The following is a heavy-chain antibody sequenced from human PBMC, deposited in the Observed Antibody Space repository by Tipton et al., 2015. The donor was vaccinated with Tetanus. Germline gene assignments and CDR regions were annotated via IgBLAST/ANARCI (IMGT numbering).Heavy chain of an antibody. CDR1: GFTFSSYW. J-gene: IGHJ1*01. CDR3: ARDHGYSGYDSPVQH. Sequence: SLRLSCAASGFTFSSYWMHWVRQAPGKGLVWVSRINSDGSSTSYADSVKGRFTISRDNAKNTLYLQMNSLRAEDTAVYYCARDHGYSGYDSPVQHWGQGTLVTVSS. CDR2: INSDGSST. V-gene: IGHV3-74*01. D-gene: IGHD5-12*01.